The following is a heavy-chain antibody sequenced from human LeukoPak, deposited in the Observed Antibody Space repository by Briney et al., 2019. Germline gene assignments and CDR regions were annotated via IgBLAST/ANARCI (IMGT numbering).Heavy chain of an antibody. V-gene: IGHV6-1*01. J-gene: IGHJ4*02. D-gene: IGHD6-19*01. Sequence: SQTLSLTCAISGDSVSSNSAAWNWIRQSPSRGLEWLGRTYYRSKWYNDYAVSVKSRITINPDTSKNQFSLQLSSVTAADTAVYYCARGRIAVAGRYYFDYWGQGTLVTVSS. CDR3: ARGRIAVAGRYYFDY. CDR2: TYYRSKWYN. CDR1: GDSVSSNSAA.